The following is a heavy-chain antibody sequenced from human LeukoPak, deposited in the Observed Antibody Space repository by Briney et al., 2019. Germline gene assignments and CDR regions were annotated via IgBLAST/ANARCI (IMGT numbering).Heavy chain of an antibody. CDR2: VSYEGNTK. V-gene: IGHV3-30-3*01. Sequence: GGSLRLSCAASGFTFNTYAVHWVRQAPGKGLEWVAVVSYEGNTKYYADSVKGRFTISRDSSKNTLYLQMNSPRPEDTALYYCARDDSSGWYFFNYWGQGTLVTVSS. J-gene: IGHJ4*02. CDR3: ARDDSSGWYFFNY. D-gene: IGHD6-19*01. CDR1: GFTFNTYA.